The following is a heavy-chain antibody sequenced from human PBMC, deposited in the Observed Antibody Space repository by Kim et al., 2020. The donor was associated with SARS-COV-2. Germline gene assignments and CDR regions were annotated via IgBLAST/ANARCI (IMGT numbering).Heavy chain of an antibody. V-gene: IGHV1-69*04. CDR2: IIPIFGIA. CDR3: ARATSSYGGFDY. CDR1: GGTFSSYA. J-gene: IGHJ4*02. Sequence: SVKVSCKASGGTFSSYAISWVRQAPGQGLEWMGRIIPIFGIANYAQKFQGRVTITADKSTSTAYMELSSLRSEDTAVYYCARATSSYGGFDYWGQGTLVTVSS. D-gene: IGHD1-26*01.